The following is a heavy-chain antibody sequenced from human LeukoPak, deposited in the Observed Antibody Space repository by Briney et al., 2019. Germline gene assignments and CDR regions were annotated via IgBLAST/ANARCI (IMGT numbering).Heavy chain of an antibody. Sequence: ASVKVSCKASGYTFTGYYIHWMRQAPGQGLEWMGWINPNSGGTNYAQKFQGRVTMTRDTSISTAYMELSRLRSDDTAVYYCAIGEYSSGWYFDYWGQGTLVTVSS. CDR3: AIGEYSSGWYFDY. CDR1: GYTFTGYY. D-gene: IGHD6-19*01. V-gene: IGHV1-2*02. CDR2: INPNSGGT. J-gene: IGHJ4*02.